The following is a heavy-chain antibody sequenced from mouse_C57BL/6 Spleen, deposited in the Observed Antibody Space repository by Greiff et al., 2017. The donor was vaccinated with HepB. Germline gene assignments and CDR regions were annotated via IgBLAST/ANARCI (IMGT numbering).Heavy chain of an antibody. CDR1: GYTFTSYW. D-gene: IGHD3-2*02. CDR2: IDPSDSYT. J-gene: IGHJ2*01. Sequence: QVQLQQPGAELVKPGASVKLSCKASGYTFTSYWMQWVKQRPGQGLEWIGEIDPSDSYTNYNQKFKGKATLTVDTSSSTAYMQLSSLTSEDSAVYYCARWAAQATGIGYWGQGTTLTVSS. CDR3: ARWAAQATGIGY. V-gene: IGHV1-50*01.